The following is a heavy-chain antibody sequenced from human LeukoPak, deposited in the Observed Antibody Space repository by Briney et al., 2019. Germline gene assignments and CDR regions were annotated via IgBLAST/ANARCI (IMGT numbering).Heavy chain of an antibody. D-gene: IGHD2-15*01. CDR3: ARDRVEYCSGGSCSNFDS. V-gene: IGHV3-21*01. CDR2: ISTSSSYI. CDR1: GFTFSSYS. Sequence: PGGSLRLSCAASGFTFSSYSMNWVRLAPGKGLEWVSSISTSSSYIYYADSVKGRFTISRHNAKKSLYLQMNSLRAEDTAVYYCARDRVEYCSGGSCSNFDSWGQGTLVTVSS. J-gene: IGHJ4*02.